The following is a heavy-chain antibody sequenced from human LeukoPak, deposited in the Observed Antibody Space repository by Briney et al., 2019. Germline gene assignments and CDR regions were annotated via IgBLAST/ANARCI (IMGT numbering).Heavy chain of an antibody. CDR2: ITYSGSTI. V-gene: IGHV3-48*01. CDR1: AFTFSSYS. J-gene: IGHJ4*02. Sequence: GGSLRLSCAASAFTFSSYSMNWVRQAPGKGLEWLSYITYSGSTIYYADSVKGRFTISRDNAKNSLYLQMNSLRAEDTAVYYCARRGAVAGTIDYWGQGALVTVSS. CDR3: ARRGAVAGTIDY. D-gene: IGHD6-19*01.